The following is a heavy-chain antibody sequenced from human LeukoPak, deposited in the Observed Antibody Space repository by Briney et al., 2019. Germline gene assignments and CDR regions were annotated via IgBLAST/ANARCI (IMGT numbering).Heavy chain of an antibody. CDR1: GYTFTSYG. D-gene: IGHD6-13*01. Sequence: ASVKVSCKASGYTFTSYGISWVRQAPGQGLEWMGWISAYNGNTNYAQKLQGRVTMNTDTSASTAYMELRSLRSDDTAVYYCASGELVPGLWVSLDYWGQGTLVTVSS. J-gene: IGHJ4*02. CDR2: ISAYNGNT. CDR3: ASGELVPGLWVSLDY. V-gene: IGHV1-18*01.